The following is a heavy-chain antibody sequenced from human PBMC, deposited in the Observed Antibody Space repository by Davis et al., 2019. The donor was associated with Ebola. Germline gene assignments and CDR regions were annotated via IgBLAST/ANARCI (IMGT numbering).Heavy chain of an antibody. J-gene: IGHJ3*01. Sequence: PGGSLRLSCAASGFTFSTYWMYWVRQAPGKGLEWVSRIIDDGTVTNYADSVEGRFTIFRDNVKNTLYLQLHSLTAEDTAVYYCARGPAVTGTGNSFDLWGQGTGVTISS. CDR3: ARGPAVTGTGNSFDL. V-gene: IGHV3-74*01. CDR1: GFTFSTYW. CDR2: IIDDGTVT. D-gene: IGHD1-1*01.